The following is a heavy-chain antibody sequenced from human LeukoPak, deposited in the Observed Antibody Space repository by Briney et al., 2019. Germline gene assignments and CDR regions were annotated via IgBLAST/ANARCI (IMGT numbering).Heavy chain of an antibody. D-gene: IGHD4-23*01. CDR1: NDSISSYC. CDR2: MCPSGRT. V-gene: IGHV4-4*08. CDR3: AASYDGKTAPYDL. J-gene: IGHJ5*02. Sequence: PSETLSLTCTVYNDSISSYCCSWVRQPPGKGLEWIGFMCPSGRTDYNPSLKSRVTMSVDTSKNQLSMELRFLTAADTAVYYCAASYDGKTAPYDLWGHGTLVTVSS.